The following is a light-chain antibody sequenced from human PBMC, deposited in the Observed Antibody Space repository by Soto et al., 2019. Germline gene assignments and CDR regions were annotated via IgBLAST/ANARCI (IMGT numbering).Light chain of an antibody. CDR3: QQLNTYPRMFT. CDR1: QGISSY. Sequence: DIQLTQSPSFLSASVGDRVTITCRASQGISSYLAWYQQKPGTAPKLLIYATSTLQSGVPSRFSGSGSGTEFTLTINSLQPEDFATYFCQQLNTYPRMFTFGPGTKVDIK. V-gene: IGKV1-9*01. J-gene: IGKJ3*01. CDR2: ATS.